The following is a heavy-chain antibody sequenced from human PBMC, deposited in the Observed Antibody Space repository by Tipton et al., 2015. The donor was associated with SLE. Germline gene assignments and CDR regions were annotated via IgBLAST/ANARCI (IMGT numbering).Heavy chain of an antibody. D-gene: IGHD2-2*01. CDR1: GYSISSGYY. CDR2: IYYTGST. CDR3: ARHGASPVDPAATSVDY. J-gene: IGHJ4*02. V-gene: IGHV4-38-2*01. Sequence: PGLVKPSETLSLTCAVSGYSISSGYYWAWIRQPPGKGLEWIGSIYYTGSTPDNPSLQSRVTLSVDTSKNQFSLKVSSVTAADTAVYYCARHGASPVDPAATSVDYWGQGTLVTVSS.